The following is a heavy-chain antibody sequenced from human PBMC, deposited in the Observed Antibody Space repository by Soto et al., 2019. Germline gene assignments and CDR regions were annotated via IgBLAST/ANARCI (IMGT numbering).Heavy chain of an antibody. Sequence: GGSLRLSCAASGFPFSNAWMSWVRQAPGKGLEWVGRIKSKTDGGTTDYAAPVKGRFTISRDDSKNTLYLQMNSLKTEDTAVYYCTTVSGYCGGDCYPNLDYWGQGTLVTVSS. CDR1: GFPFSNAW. J-gene: IGHJ4*02. CDR2: IKSKTDGGTT. V-gene: IGHV3-15*01. CDR3: TTVSGYCGGDCYPNLDY. D-gene: IGHD2-21*01.